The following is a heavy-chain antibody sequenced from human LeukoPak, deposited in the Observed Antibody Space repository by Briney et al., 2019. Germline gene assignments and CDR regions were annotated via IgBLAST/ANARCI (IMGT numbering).Heavy chain of an antibody. D-gene: IGHD1-26*01. Sequence: GGSLRLSCAASGFTVSSNYMSWVRQAPGKGLEWVSYISSSGSTIYYADSVKGRFTISRDNAKNSLYLQMNSLRAEDTAVYYCAKNLLGVGTGGYFDYWGQGTLVTVSS. CDR3: AKNLLGVGTGGYFDY. CDR2: ISSSGSTI. V-gene: IGHV3-11*04. CDR1: GFTVSSNY. J-gene: IGHJ4*02.